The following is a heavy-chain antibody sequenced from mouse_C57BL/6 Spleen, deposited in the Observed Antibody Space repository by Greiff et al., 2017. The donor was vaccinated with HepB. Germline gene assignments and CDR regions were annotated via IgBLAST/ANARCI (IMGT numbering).Heavy chain of an antibody. Sequence: VKLMESGPGLVAPSQRLSITCTVSGFSLTSYGVSWVRQPPGKGLEWLGVIWGDGSTNYHSALISRLSISKDNSKSQVFLKLNSLQTDDTATYYCAKGFTTVVNWYFDVWGTGTTVTVSS. D-gene: IGHD1-1*01. CDR1: GFSLTSYG. CDR3: AKGFTTVVNWYFDV. CDR2: IWGDGST. V-gene: IGHV2-3*01. J-gene: IGHJ1*03.